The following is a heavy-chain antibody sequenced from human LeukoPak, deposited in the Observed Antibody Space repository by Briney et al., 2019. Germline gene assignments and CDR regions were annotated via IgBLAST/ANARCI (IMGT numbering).Heavy chain of an antibody. J-gene: IGHJ4*02. D-gene: IGHD2-2*01. CDR1: GFTFSSYS. V-gene: IGHV3-21*01. Sequence: PGESLRLSCAASGFTFSSYSMNWDRHAPGKGLEWVSSISSSSSYIYYADSVNGRFTISRDNAKNSLYLQMNSLRAEDTAVYYCARDLIRLTYQLPSPSRELDYWGQGTLVTVSS. CDR2: ISSSSSYI. CDR3: ARDLIRLTYQLPSPSRELDY.